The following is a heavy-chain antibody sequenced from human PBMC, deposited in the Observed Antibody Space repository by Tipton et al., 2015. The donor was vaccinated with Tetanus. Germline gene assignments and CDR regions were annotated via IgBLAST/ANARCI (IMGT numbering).Heavy chain of an antibody. J-gene: IGHJ4*02. CDR3: TRANHEFPKKGPFDS. CDR2: ISDSGLS. Sequence: LSLTCSVSGASLRSGDYNWSWIRQPPGKGLEWLAYISDSGLSNSNYFLKSRITISRDTSRNQFSLKLTSVTAADTAVYYCTRANHEFPKKGPFDSWGQGTLVIV. CDR1: GASLRSGDYN. V-gene: IGHV4-61*08. D-gene: IGHD3-10*01.